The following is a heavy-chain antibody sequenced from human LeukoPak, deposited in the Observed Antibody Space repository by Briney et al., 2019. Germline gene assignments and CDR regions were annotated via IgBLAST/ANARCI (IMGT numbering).Heavy chain of an antibody. CDR2: INSDGRRA. CDR1: GFTFSSYW. V-gene: IGHV3-74*01. Sequence: GGSLRLSCAASGFTFSSYWMHRVRQAPGKGLVWVSRINSDGRRATYADSVEGRFTISRDNAKNTLYLQMNSLRAEDTAVYYCARGAFQDTSGWYGIDYWGQGTLVTVSS. D-gene: IGHD6-19*01. CDR3: ARGAFQDTSGWYGIDY. J-gene: IGHJ4*02.